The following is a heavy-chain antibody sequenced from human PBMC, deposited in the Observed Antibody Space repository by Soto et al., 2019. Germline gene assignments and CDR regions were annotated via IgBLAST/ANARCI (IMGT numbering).Heavy chain of an antibody. CDR1: GFSLSTSGVG. Sequence: QITLKESGPTLVKPTQTLTLTCTFSGFSLSTSGVGVGWIRQPPGKALEWLALIYWDDDKRYSPSLKSRLTSTKATSKNQVVLTMTNMDPVDTATYYCAHSRAAIDDEYFQHWGQGTLVTVSS. D-gene: IGHD2-2*01. CDR2: IYWDDDK. CDR3: AHSRAAIDDEYFQH. J-gene: IGHJ1*01. V-gene: IGHV2-5*02.